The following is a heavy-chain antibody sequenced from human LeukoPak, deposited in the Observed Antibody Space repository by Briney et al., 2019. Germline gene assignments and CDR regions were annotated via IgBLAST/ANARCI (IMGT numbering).Heavy chain of an antibody. CDR3: ARKALTLDAFDI. Sequence: SETLSLTCAVSGGSISSGGYSWSWIRQPPGKGLEWIGYIYHSGSTYYNPSLKSRVTISVDRSKNQFSLKLSSVTAADTAVYYCARKALTLDAFDIWGQGIMVTVSS. CDR1: GGSISSGGYS. V-gene: IGHV4-30-2*01. J-gene: IGHJ3*02. D-gene: IGHD3-9*01. CDR2: IYHSGST.